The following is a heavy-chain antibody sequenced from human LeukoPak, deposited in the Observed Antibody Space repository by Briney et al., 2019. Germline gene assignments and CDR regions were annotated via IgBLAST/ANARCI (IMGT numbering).Heavy chain of an antibody. Sequence: SVKLSCKASGGTFSSYAISWVRQAPGQGLEWMGGIIPIFGTANYAQKFQGRVTITADKSTSTAYMELSSLRAEDTAVYYCAKVGMITFGGVIVKPANYYYYMDVWGKGTTVTISS. J-gene: IGHJ6*03. CDR3: AKVGMITFGGVIVKPANYYYYMDV. CDR1: GGTFSSYA. CDR2: IIPIFGTA. V-gene: IGHV1-69*06. D-gene: IGHD3-16*02.